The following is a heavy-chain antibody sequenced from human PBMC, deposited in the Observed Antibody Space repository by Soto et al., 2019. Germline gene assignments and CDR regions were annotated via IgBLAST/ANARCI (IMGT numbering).Heavy chain of an antibody. CDR2: IRSKAYGGTT. CDR1: GFTFGDYA. CDR3: TRAPHSGSYYLEY. Sequence: PGGSLRLSCTACGFTFGDYAMSWLRQAPGKGLEWVGFIRSKAYGGTTEYAASVKGRFTISRDDSKSTAYLQMNSLKTEDTAVYSCTRAPHSGSYYLEYWGQGTLVTVSS. V-gene: IGHV3-49*03. D-gene: IGHD1-26*01. J-gene: IGHJ4*02.